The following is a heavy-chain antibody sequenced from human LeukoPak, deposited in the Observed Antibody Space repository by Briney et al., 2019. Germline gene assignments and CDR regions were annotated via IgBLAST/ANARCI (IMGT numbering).Heavy chain of an antibody. CDR2: FYYSGST. V-gene: IGHV4-59*12. Sequence: SETLSLTCTVSGGSISSYYWSWIRQPPGKGLEWIGYFYYSGSTNYNPSLKSRVSISVDTSKNQFSLKLSSVTAADTAVYYCARMDTAMVTGYWGQGTLVTVSS. CDR3: ARMDTAMVTGY. D-gene: IGHD5-18*01. CDR1: GGSISSYY. J-gene: IGHJ4*02.